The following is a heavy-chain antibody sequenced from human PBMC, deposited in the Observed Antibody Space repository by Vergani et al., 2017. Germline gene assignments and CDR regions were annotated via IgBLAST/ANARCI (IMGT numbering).Heavy chain of an antibody. CDR1: GFIFSDHY. V-gene: IGHV3-11*04. D-gene: IGHD1-7*01. Sequence: VEVVESGGGLVQPGGSLRLSCAASGFIFSDHYMDWVRQAPGKGLEWISYISGSGHTKYYAASVKCRFAISRDNAKNSLYLQMNNLRVEDTAVYYCARDLLPGTLLLLAYWGQGTLISVSS. CDR2: ISGSGHTK. CDR3: ARDLLPGTLLLLAY. J-gene: IGHJ4*02.